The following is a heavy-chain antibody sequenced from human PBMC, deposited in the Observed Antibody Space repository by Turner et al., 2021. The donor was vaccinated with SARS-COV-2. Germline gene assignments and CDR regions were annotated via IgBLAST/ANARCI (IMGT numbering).Heavy chain of an antibody. CDR3: ARDYGDYYFDY. Sequence: EVQLVEFGGGLIQPGGSLRLSCVASGFIVSSNYMSWVRQAPGKGLEWVSVIYSGGSTYYADSVKGRFTISRDNSKNTLYLQMNSLRAEDTAVYYCARDYGDYYFDYWGQGTLVTVSS. CDR1: GFIVSSNY. CDR2: IYSGGST. D-gene: IGHD4-17*01. J-gene: IGHJ4*02. V-gene: IGHV3-53*01.